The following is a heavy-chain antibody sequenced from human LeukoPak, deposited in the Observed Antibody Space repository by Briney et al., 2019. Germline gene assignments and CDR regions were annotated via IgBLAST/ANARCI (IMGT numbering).Heavy chain of an antibody. V-gene: IGHV3-21*01. CDR1: GFTFSSYS. CDR2: ISSSSSYI. D-gene: IGHD3-10*01. Sequence: PGGSLRLSCAASGFTFSSYSMNWVRQAPGKGLEWVSSISSSSSYIYYADSVKGRFTISRDNAKNSLYLQMNSLRAEDTAVYYYARGYYGSGSYFYYWGQGTLVTVSS. J-gene: IGHJ4*02. CDR3: ARGYYGSGSYFYY.